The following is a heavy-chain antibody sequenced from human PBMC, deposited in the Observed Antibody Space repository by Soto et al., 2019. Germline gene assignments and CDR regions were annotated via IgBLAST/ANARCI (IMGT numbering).Heavy chain of an antibody. CDR3: TRDQGGSYDSWFDP. CDR1: TFSMYS. J-gene: IGHJ5*02. V-gene: IGHV3-21*06. CDR2: ISSGGVYI. D-gene: IGHD1-26*01. Sequence: EVQVVESGGGLVNPGGSLRLSCNFTFSMYSMNWVRQAPGKGLEWVASISSGGVYIKYADSVQGRFTISRENAKNSVSLQMNSLKVEDTAMYYCTRDQGGSYDSWFDPWGQGTRVVVSS.